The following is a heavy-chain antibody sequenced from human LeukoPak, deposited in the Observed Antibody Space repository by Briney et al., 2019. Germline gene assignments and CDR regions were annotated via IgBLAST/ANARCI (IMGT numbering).Heavy chain of an antibody. D-gene: IGHD2-2*01. J-gene: IGHJ3*01. CDR3: ARAGAHCNGSSCNYVVCFDF. CDR1: GGSISSYY. V-gene: IGHV4-4*07. Sequence: SETLSLTCTVSGGSISSYYWSWIRQPAGKGLEWIGRIYTSGSTNYNPSLKSRVTMSVDTSKNQFSLKLSSVTAADTAVYYCARAGAHCNGSSCNYVVCFDFWGQGKIVTV. CDR2: IYTSGST.